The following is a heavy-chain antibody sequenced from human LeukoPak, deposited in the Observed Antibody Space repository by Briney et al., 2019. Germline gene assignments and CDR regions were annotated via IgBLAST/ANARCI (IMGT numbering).Heavy chain of an antibody. CDR3: ARDGHRHNYYYGMDV. CDR2: ISAYNGNT. CDR1: GGTFSSYA. D-gene: IGHD3/OR15-3a*01. V-gene: IGHV1-18*01. Sequence: EASVKVSCKASGGTFSSYAISWVRQAPGQGLEWMGWISAYNGNTNYAQKLQGRVTMTTDTSTSTAYMELRSLRSDDTAVYYCARDGHRHNYYYGMDVWGQGTTVTVSS. J-gene: IGHJ6*02.